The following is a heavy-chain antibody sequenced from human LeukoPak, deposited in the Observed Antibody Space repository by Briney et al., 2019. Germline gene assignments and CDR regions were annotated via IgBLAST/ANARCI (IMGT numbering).Heavy chain of an antibody. D-gene: IGHD3-22*01. Sequence: RSSETLSLTCTVSGGSIGSGDYYWSWIRQSPGKGLEWIGYIYYTGSTYYNPSLKSRVSISVDTSKDQFSLKLSSVTAADTAVYYCARFGDIDSSDYYLILPWGQGTLVTVSS. CDR2: IYYTGST. J-gene: IGHJ5*02. V-gene: IGHV4-30-4*01. CDR3: ARFGDIDSSDYYLILP. CDR1: GGSIGSGDYY.